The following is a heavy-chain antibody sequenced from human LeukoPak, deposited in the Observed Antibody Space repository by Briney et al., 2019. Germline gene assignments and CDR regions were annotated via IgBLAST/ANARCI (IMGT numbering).Heavy chain of an antibody. CDR3: ARAPHREIAAAVS. Sequence: ASVKVSCKASGYTFTSYYMHWVRQAPGQGLEWMGIINPSGGSTSYAQKFQGRVTMTRDTSTSTVYMELSSLRFEDTAVYYCARAPHREIAAAVSWGQGTLVTVSS. D-gene: IGHD6-13*01. J-gene: IGHJ4*02. V-gene: IGHV1-46*01. CDR1: GYTFTSYY. CDR2: INPSGGST.